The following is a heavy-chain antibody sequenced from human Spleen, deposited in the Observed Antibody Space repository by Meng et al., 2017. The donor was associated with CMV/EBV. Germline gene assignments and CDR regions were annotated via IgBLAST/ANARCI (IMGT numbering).Heavy chain of an antibody. CDR3: ATGAPIAAVAATGYGMDV. Sequence: LRLSCTVSGVSISSSSYYWGWIRQPPGKGLEWIGSIYYSGSTYYNPSLKSRVTISVDTSKNQFSLKLSSVTAADTAVYYCATGAPIAAVAATGYGMDVWGQGTTVTSP. J-gene: IGHJ6*02. CDR2: IYYSGST. CDR1: GVSISSSSYY. V-gene: IGHV4-39*07. D-gene: IGHD6-13*01.